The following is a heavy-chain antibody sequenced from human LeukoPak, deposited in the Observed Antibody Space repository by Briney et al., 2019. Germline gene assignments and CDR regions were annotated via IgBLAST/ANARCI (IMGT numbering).Heavy chain of an antibody. J-gene: IGHJ4*02. D-gene: IGHD5-24*01. CDR2: VSSSGSSI. CDR3: ARARPRWDFDY. V-gene: IGHV3-11*04. Sequence: GGSLRLSCAASGFTFSDYYMSWIRQAPGKGLEWISYVSSSGSSIYYADSVKGRFTISRDSAKRSLNLQMNSLRVEDTAVYYCARARPRWDFDYWGQGTLVTVSS. CDR1: GFTFSDYY.